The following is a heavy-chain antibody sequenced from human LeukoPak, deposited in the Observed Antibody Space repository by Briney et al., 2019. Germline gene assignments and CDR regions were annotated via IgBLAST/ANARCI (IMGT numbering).Heavy chain of an antibody. J-gene: IGHJ3*02. CDR2: IYYSGST. CDR3: ARALPNAFDI. CDR1: GGSISSYY. Sequence: SETLSLTCTVSGGSISSYYWSWIRQPPGKGLEWIGYIYYSGSTNYNPSLKSRVTISVDTSKNQFSLKLGSVTAADTAVYYCARALPNAFDIWGQGTMVTVSS. V-gene: IGHV4-59*01.